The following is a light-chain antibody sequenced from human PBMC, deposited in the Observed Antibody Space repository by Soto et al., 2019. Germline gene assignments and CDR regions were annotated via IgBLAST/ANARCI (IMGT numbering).Light chain of an antibody. V-gene: IGKV3D-15*01. CDR2: GSS. CDR3: QQYNHWPPIT. Sequence: EIVMTQSPVTLTLSPGERATLSCTASQSLTSNLAWYQQKPGQAPRLLIYGSSTGAPGIPARFSGSGSGTEFTRTISSLQSEDFAVYYCQQYNHWPPITFGQGTRLEIK. J-gene: IGKJ5*01. CDR1: QSLTSN.